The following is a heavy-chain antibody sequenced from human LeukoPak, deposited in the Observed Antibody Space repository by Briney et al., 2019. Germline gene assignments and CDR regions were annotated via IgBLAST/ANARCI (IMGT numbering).Heavy chain of an antibody. CDR3: ARGYSGYDPFDY. J-gene: IGHJ4*02. D-gene: IGHD5-12*01. V-gene: IGHV4-59*01. Sequence: PSETLSLTCTVSGGSIGRYFWSWIRQPPGKGLEWIGYIYYSGRTNYNPSLKSRVTISVDASKNQFSLKLSSVTAADTAVYYCARGYSGYDPFDYWAQGTLVTVSS. CDR1: GGSIGRYF. CDR2: IYYSGRT.